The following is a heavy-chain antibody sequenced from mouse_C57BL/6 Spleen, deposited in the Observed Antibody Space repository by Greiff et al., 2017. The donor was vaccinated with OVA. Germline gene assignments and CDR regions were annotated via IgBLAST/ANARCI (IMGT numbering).Heavy chain of an antibody. CDR3: AREGRASYAMDY. V-gene: IGHV5-4*01. J-gene: IGHJ4*01. CDR2: ISDGGSYT. CDR1: GFTFSSYA. Sequence: EVHLVESGGGLVKPGGSLKLSCAASGFTFSSYAMSWVRQTPEKRLEWVATISDGGSYTYYPDNVKGRFTISRDNAKNNLYLQMSHLKSEDTAMYYCAREGRASYAMDYWGQGTSVTVSS.